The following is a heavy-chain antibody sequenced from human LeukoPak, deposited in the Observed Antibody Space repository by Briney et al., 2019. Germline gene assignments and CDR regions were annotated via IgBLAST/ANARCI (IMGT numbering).Heavy chain of an antibody. V-gene: IGHV4-59*12. CDR2: IYYSGNT. J-gene: IGHJ4*02. CDR1: GGSISSYY. D-gene: IGHD4-23*01. Sequence: SETLSLTCTVSGGSISSYYWSWIRQPPGKGLEWIGYIYYSGNTYYNPSLKSRVTISVDTSKNQFSLKLSSVTAADTAVYYCAREDYGGNSGAAYWGQGTLVTVSS. CDR3: AREDYGGNSGAAY.